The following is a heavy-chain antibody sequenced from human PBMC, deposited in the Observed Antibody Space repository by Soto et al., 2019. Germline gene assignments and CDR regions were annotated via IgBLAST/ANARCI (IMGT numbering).Heavy chain of an antibody. V-gene: IGHV4-61*01. D-gene: IGHD3-22*01. CDR2: VSYNGGA. CDR1: GGSVTSSPYH. CDR3: ARDDRPRSGYYPFYYYGLDV. J-gene: IGHJ6*02. Sequence: SETLSLTCSVSGGSVTSSPYHGSWIRQSPEKGLEWIGYVSYNGGANYNPSLKGRVTISLDTSQNQVSLRLTSVTAGDTAVYNCARDDRPRSGYYPFYYYGLDVWGRGTTVTVSS.